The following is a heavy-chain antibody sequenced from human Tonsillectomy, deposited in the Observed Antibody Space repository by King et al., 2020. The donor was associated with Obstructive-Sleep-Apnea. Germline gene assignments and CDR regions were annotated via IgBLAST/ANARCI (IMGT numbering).Heavy chain of an antibody. Sequence: VQLVESGGGVVQPGRSLRLSCAASGFTFSSYVMHWVRQAPGKGLEWVAVISYDGSNKYYADSVKGRFTISRDNSKNTLYLQMNSLRAEDTAVFYCARGNYYGSGSYYPPNDYWGRGTLVTVSS. CDR2: ISYDGSNK. D-gene: IGHD3-10*01. J-gene: IGHJ4*02. CDR3: ARGNYYGSGSYYPPNDY. CDR1: GFTFSSYV. V-gene: IGHV3-30*04.